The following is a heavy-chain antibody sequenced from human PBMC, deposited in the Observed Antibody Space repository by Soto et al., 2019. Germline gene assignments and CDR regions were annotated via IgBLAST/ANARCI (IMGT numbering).Heavy chain of an antibody. CDR3: TRRGRQSDNWFDP. V-gene: IGHV1-69*06. CDR1: GGTFNSYS. CDR2: IIPMSGRP. Sequence: QVQLVQSGAEVKTPGSSVKVSCKASGGTFNSYSIDWVRHAPGQGFEWMGGIIPMSGRPNYAQRFQGRVTFSADKSTNTVYMEVNSLTHDDTAVYYCTRRGRQSDNWFDPWGQGTLVTVSS. J-gene: IGHJ5*02.